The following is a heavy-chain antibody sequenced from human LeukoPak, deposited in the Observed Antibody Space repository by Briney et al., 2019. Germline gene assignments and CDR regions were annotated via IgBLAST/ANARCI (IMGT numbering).Heavy chain of an antibody. CDR1: GGSISSYY. V-gene: IGHV4-59*01. CDR2: IYYSGST. CDR3: ARESYYYDSSGYPVGCGFDY. D-gene: IGHD3-22*01. Sequence: SETLSLTCTVSGGSISSYYWSWIRQPPGKGLEWIGYIYYSGSTNYNPSLKSRVTISVDTSKNQFSLKLRSVTAEDTAVYYCARESYYYDSSGYPVGCGFDYWGQGTLVTVSS. J-gene: IGHJ4*02.